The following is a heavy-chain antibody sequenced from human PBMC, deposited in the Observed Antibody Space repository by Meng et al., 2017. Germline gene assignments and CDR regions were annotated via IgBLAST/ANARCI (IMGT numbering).Heavy chain of an antibody. CDR1: RDVFSSTRAA. J-gene: IGHJ4*02. V-gene: IGHV6-1*01. CDR3: ARGVVYAISYFDY. Sequence: QQRDPGLGHPPKPPTLTCAMTRDVFSSTRAAWNWTRQSPSSGLEWLGRTYYRSKWYNDYAVSVKSRITINPDTSKNQFSLQLNSVTPEDTAVYYCARGVVYAISYFDYWGQGTLVTVSS. D-gene: IGHD2-8*02. CDR2: TYYRSKWYN.